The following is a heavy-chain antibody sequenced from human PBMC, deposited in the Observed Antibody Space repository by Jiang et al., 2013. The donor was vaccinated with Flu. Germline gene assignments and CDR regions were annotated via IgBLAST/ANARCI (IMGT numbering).Heavy chain of an antibody. J-gene: IGHJ3*02. CDR1: GFTFSSYS. CDR3: ARDQEDAFDI. V-gene: IGHV3-21*01. CDR2: ISSSSSYI. Sequence: QLLESGGGLVKPGGSLRLSCAASGFTFSSYSMNWVRQAPGKGLEWVSSISSSSSYIYYADSVKGRFAISRDNVKNSLYLQMNSLRAEDTAVYYCARDQEDAFDIWGQGTMVTVSS.